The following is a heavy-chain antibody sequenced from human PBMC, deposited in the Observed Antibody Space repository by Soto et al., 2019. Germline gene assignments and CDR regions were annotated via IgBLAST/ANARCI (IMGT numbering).Heavy chain of an antibody. CDR3: VRDLKVGGTTNSIDW. CDR2: ISNSGSTI. CDR1: GFTFSDYY. V-gene: IGHV3-11*01. J-gene: IGHJ4*02. Sequence: QVQLVESGGGLVKPGGSLRLSCAASGFTFSDYYMSWIRQAPGKGLEWVSYISNSGSTIYYADSVKGRFTISRDNAKNSLSLQINSLRAEDTAVYYCVRDLKVGGTTNSIDWWGQGTLVTVSS. D-gene: IGHD1-26*01.